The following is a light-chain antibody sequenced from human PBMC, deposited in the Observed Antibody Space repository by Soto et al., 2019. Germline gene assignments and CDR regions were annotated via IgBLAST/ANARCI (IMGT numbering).Light chain of an antibody. CDR3: RSYTSTSTRV. V-gene: IGLV2-14*01. CDR1: SSYVGGYNY. CDR2: EVS. Sequence: QSALTQPAFVSGSPGQSITISCTGTSSYVGGYNYVSWYQHPPGKARKLMISEVSNPPSGGSNRFSGSTSGNTASLTISGLQADDEADYYCRSYTSTSTRVFRTGTKLTVL. J-gene: IGLJ1*01.